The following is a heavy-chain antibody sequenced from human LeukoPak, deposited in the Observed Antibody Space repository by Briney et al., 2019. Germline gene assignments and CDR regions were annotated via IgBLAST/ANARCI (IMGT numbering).Heavy chain of an antibody. Sequence: GGSLRLSCAASGFTFSSYWMHWVRQAPGKGLEWVSVISGSGGITYYADSVKGRFTISRDNSKNTLYLQMNSLRAEDTAVYYCAKDIGLYYYDTWGQGTLVTVSS. V-gene: IGHV3-23*01. CDR3: AKDIGLYYYDT. CDR1: GFTFSSYW. D-gene: IGHD3-22*01. J-gene: IGHJ4*02. CDR2: ISGSGGIT.